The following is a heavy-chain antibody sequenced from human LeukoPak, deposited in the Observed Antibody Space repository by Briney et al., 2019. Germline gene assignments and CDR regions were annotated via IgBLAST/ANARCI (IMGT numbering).Heavy chain of an antibody. CDR3: AREGGYGDDY. CDR2: ISSSSSYI. J-gene: IGHJ4*02. Sequence: GGSLRLSCAASGFTFSSYSMNWVRQAPGKGLEWVSSISSSSSYIVYADSVKGRFTISRDNAKNSLYLQMNSLRAEDTAVYYCAREGGYGDDYWGQGTLVTVSS. CDR1: GFTFSSYS. D-gene: IGHD5-12*01. V-gene: IGHV3-21*01.